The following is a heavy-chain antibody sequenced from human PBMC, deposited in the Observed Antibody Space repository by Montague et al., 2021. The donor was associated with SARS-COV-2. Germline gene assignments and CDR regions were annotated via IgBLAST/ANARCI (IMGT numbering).Heavy chain of an antibody. V-gene: IGHV4-61*02. CDR1: GDSISRNNLY. Sequence: TLSLTCTLSGDSISRNNLYWTWIRQPAGKGLEWIGRISTTGSPEYNPSLKSRVTLSLDTSKNQFSLRLSSVTAADTAMYYCTIEGHITIICSGCPRNWFDPWGQGTLVTVSS. D-gene: IGHD3-10*01. CDR2: ISTTGSP. J-gene: IGHJ5*02. CDR3: TIEGHITIICSGCPRNWFDP.